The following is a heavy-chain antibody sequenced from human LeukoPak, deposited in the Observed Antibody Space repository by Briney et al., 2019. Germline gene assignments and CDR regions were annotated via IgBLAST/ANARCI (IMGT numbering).Heavy chain of an antibody. V-gene: IGHV4-59*01. CDR1: GGSISSCY. CDR3: ARGEMATDDAVDI. D-gene: IGHD5-24*01. CDR2: IYYSGST. J-gene: IGHJ3*02. Sequence: SETLSLTCTVPGGSISSCYWCWIRQRPGKGLERVGYIYYSGSTNYNPSLKSRVTISVDTAKNQFSLNLSSVTAADTAVYYCARGEMATDDAVDIWGQGTMVTVSS.